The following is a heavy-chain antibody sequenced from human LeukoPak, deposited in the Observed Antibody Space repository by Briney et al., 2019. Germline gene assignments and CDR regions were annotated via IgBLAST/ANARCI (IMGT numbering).Heavy chain of an antibody. CDR2: ISGSGGST. Sequence: GGSLRLSCAASGFTFSSYAMSWVCQAPGKGLEWVSAISGSGGSTYYADSVKGRFTISRDNSKNTLYLQMNSLRAEDTAVYYCAKGGGITMIVVAHDYWGQGTLVTVSS. CDR1: GFTFSSYA. CDR3: AKGGGITMIVVAHDY. V-gene: IGHV3-23*01. J-gene: IGHJ4*02. D-gene: IGHD3-22*01.